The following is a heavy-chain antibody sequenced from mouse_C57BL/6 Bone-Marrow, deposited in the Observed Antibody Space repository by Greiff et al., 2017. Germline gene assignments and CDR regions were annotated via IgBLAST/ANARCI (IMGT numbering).Heavy chain of an antibody. V-gene: IGHV1-54*01. CDR1: GYAFTNYL. D-gene: IGHD2-3*01. Sequence: LQESGAELVRPGTSVKVSCKASGYAFTNYLIEWVKQRPGQGLEWIGVINPGSGGTNYNEKFKGKATLTADKSSSTAYMQLSSLTSEDSAVYFCARVWWLLRDYFDYWGQGTTLTVSS. CDR2: INPGSGGT. CDR3: ARVWWLLRDYFDY. J-gene: IGHJ2*01.